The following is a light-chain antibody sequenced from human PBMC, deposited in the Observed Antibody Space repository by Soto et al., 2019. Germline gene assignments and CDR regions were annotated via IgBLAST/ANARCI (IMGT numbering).Light chain of an antibody. J-gene: IGLJ2*01. Sequence: QSVLTQPASVSGTPGQSITVSCIGTSSDIGRYNYDSWYQQHPGRAPKLIIRDVSSRPSGVPTRFSGSKSGNSASLTISGLQVEDEAYCFCSSYASINAQLFGGGTKVTVL. CDR2: DVS. CDR1: SSDIGRYNY. CDR3: SSYASINAQL. V-gene: IGLV2-14*03.